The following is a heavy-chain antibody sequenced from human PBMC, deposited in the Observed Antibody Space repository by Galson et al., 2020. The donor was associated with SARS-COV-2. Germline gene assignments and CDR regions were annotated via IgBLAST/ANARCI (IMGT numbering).Heavy chain of an antibody. Sequence: GGSLRLSCAASGFTFSSYGMHWVRQAPGKGLEWVAVISYDGSNKYYADSVKGRFTISRDNSKNTLYLQMNSLRAEDTAVYYCGGGTDFYFDYWGQGTLVTVSS. CDR3: GGGTDFYFDY. J-gene: IGHJ4*02. D-gene: IGHD1-1*01. CDR2: ISYDGSNK. CDR1: GFTFSSYG. V-gene: IGHV3-30*03.